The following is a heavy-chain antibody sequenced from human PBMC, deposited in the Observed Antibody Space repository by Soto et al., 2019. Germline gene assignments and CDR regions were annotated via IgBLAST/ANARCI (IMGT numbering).Heavy chain of an antibody. J-gene: IGHJ4*02. CDR1: GFSLTTSGVG. D-gene: IGHD3-3*01. CDR2: IYWDDDK. V-gene: IGHV2-5*02. CDR3: AHRVLRTVFGLVTTTAIYFDF. Sequence: QITLNESGPTVVRPTETLTLTCRFSGFSLTTSGVGVGWIRQSPGKAPEWLALIYWDDDKRYSASLKSRLTITKDTAKNQVVRTVSDLDPTDTATYYCAHRVLRTVFGLVTTTAIYFDFWGQGPPVAVSS.